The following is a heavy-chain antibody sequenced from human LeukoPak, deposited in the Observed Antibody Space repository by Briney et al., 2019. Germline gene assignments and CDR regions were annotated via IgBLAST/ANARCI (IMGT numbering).Heavy chain of an antibody. Sequence: PGGSLRLSCAASGFTFSSYAMHWVRQAPGKGLEWVAVISYDGSNKYYADSVKGRLTISRDNAKNSLYLQMNSLRAEDTAVYYCNYGSGSFDYWGQGTLVTVSS. CDR1: GFTFSSYA. CDR3: NYGSGSFDY. D-gene: IGHD3-10*01. J-gene: IGHJ4*02. CDR2: ISYDGSNK. V-gene: IGHV3-30-3*01.